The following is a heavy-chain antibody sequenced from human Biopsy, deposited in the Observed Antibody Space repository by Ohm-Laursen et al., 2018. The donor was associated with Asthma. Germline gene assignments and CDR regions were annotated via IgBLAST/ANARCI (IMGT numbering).Heavy chain of an antibody. CDR1: GLTVSRDH. V-gene: IGHV3-53*01. CDR3: ARGDSSGWSHYYFDY. D-gene: IGHD6-19*01. CDR2: IYSGGTS. J-gene: IGHJ4*01. Sequence: SLRLSCTASGLTVSRDHMFWVRRAPGKGLGWVSVIYSGGTSHTADSVRGRFTISRDFSKNTLHLQMHSLRVEDTAVYYCARGDSSGWSHYYFDYWGQGTLVTVSS.